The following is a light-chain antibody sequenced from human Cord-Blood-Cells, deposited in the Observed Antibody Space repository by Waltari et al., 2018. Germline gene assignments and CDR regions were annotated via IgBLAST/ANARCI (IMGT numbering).Light chain of an antibody. V-gene: IGLV2-14*01. Sequence: QSALTQPASVSGSPGQSITISCTGTSSDVGGYNYVSWYQQHSGKAPKLMIYEVSNRPCGVSNSVAGSKSGNTGSLFISGLQAVDEADYYCSSYTSSSTLVFGTGTKVTVL. CDR1: SSDVGGYNY. J-gene: IGLJ1*01. CDR2: EVS. CDR3: SSYTSSSTLV.